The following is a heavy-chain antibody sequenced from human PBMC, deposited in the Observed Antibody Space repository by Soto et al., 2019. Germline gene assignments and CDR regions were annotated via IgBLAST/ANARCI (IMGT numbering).Heavy chain of an antibody. D-gene: IGHD1-1*01. CDR1: GFTFTRYS. CDR3: ARAGFERLYFDQ. CDR2: ISSTTNYI. Sequence: GGSLRLSCAASGFTFTRYSMNWVRQAPGKGLEWVSSISSTTNYIYYADSMKGRFTVSRDNAKNSVYLDMNKLSAEDMATYYCARAGFERLYFDQWGRGTLVTVSS. J-gene: IGHJ4*02. V-gene: IGHV3-21*04.